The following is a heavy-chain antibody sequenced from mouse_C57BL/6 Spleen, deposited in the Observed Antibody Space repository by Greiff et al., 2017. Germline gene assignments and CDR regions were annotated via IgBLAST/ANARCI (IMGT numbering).Heavy chain of an antibody. Sequence: EVHLVESEGGLVQPGSSMKLSCTASGFTFSDYYMAWVRQVSEKGLEWVANINYDGSSTYYLDSLKSRFIISRDNAKNILYLQMSSLKSEDTATYYCARDGGLRLDYWGQGTTLTVSS. CDR1: GFTFSDYY. CDR2: INYDGSST. J-gene: IGHJ2*01. CDR3: ARDGGLRLDY. V-gene: IGHV5-16*01. D-gene: IGHD2-4*01.